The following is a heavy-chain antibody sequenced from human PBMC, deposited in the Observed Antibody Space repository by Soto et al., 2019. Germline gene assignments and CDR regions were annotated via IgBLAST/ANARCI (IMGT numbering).Heavy chain of an antibody. CDR1: GYTFTSYD. CDR2: MNPNSGNT. Sequence: ASVKVSCKASGYTFTSYDINWVRPATGQGLEWMGWMNPNSGNTGYAQKFQGRVTMTRNTSISTAYMELSSLRSEDTAVYYCARGLFIWCAYSNPAGIGFWGQGTPVTVSS. V-gene: IGHV1-8*01. J-gene: IGHJ5*01. D-gene: IGHD6-13*01. CDR3: ARGLFIWCAYSNPAGIGF.